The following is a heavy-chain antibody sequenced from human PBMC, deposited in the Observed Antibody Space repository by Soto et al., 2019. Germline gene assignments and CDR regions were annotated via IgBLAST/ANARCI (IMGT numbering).Heavy chain of an antibody. CDR1: GFGFSYAW. CDR2: IKIKTDGDTT. CDR3: LTLGDGY. J-gene: IGHJ4*02. D-gene: IGHD3-10*01. V-gene: IGHV3-15*07. Sequence: EMQLVESGGALVKPGGSLRLSCAASGFGFSYAWMNWVRQAPGKGLEWVGRIKIKTDGDTTNYAAAVKGRFTISRDDSKNTLYLQMNSLSTEYTAVYHCLTLGDGYWGQGTLVTVSS.